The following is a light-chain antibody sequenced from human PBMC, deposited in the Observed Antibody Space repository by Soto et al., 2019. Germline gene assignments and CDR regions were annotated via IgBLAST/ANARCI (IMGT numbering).Light chain of an antibody. Sequence: EIVMTQSPATLSVSPGERATLSCRASQSVSSNLAWYQQKPGQAPRLLIYGASTRATGIPARFSGSGSGTEFTLTISRLQSEDFAVDYCQQYTNCPPETFGQGTKVDI. V-gene: IGKV3-15*01. CDR2: GAS. J-gene: IGKJ1*01. CDR1: QSVSSN. CDR3: QQYTNCPPET.